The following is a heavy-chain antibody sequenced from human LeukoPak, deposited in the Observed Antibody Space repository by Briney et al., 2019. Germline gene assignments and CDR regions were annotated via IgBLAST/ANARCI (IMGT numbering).Heavy chain of an antibody. Sequence: PSETLSLTCAVSANSFSSHYWTWIRQSPGTGLEWIGYISYIGSTNYNPSRKSRVTISIDTSKNQFSLKLRSVTAADTAVYYCARDLVTVTKGFDIWGQGTMVSVSS. CDR1: ANSFSSHY. CDR3: ARDLVTVTKGFDI. V-gene: IGHV4-59*11. CDR2: ISYIGST. D-gene: IGHD4-17*01. J-gene: IGHJ3*02.